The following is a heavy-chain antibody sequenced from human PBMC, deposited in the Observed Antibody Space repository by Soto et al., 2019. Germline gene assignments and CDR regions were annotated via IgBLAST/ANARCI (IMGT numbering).Heavy chain of an antibody. J-gene: IGHJ4*02. CDR1: VGSLSGDY. V-gene: IGHV4-34*01. D-gene: IGHD5-12*01. CDR3: ARGQEGVGATH. CDR2: SRDGGRT. Sequence: QVQLQQWGAGLLKPSETLSLNCAVNVGSLSGDYWSCISQPPGKGLEWIGESRDGGRTNYSPSLKSRATISSDPSNHQFSPMLYSVTAADTGVYYGARGQEGVGATHWDQGTLVTVSS.